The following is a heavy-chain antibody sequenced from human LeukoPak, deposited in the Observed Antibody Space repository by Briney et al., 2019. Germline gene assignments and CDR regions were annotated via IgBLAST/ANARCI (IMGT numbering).Heavy chain of an antibody. CDR3: ARDGRGVTPWDFDY. CDR1: GFTFSSYA. Sequence: GGSLRLSCAASGFTFSSYAMHWVRQAPGKGLEWVAVISYDGSNKYYADSVKGRFTISRDNSKNTLYLQMNSLRAEDTAVYYCARDGRGVTPWDFDYWGQGTLVTVSS. V-gene: IGHV3-30-3*01. J-gene: IGHJ4*02. D-gene: IGHD3-10*01. CDR2: ISYDGSNK.